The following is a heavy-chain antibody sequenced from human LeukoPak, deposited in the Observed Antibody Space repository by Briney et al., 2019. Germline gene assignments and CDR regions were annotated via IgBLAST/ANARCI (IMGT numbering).Heavy chain of an antibody. Sequence: PGGSLRLSCAASGFTFSTHTMAWVRQAPGKGLGWVSYISGSTSVIYYADSVKGRFTISRGNAKNSLYLQMNSLRTEDTAIYYCARGLYYIDVWGNGTAVTVS. CDR1: GFTFSTHT. V-gene: IGHV3-48*01. J-gene: IGHJ6*03. CDR2: ISGSTSVI. CDR3: ARGLYYIDV.